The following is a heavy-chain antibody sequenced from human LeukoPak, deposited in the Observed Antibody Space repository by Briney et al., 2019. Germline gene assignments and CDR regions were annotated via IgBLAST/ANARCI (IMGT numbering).Heavy chain of an antibody. D-gene: IGHD5-18*01. CDR3: ARGRSYGFDFDS. CDR1: GVSINTCCYY. V-gene: IGHV4-61*01. CDR2: KYYSGST. J-gene: IGHJ4*02. Sequence: AETLSLTCDVSGVSINTCCYYWTWIRQPPGKGLEWIGYKYYSGSTRYNSSLRSRLTISLDSSKNQFSLRLTSVTAADTAVYYCARGRSYGFDFDSWGPGTLVIVSS.